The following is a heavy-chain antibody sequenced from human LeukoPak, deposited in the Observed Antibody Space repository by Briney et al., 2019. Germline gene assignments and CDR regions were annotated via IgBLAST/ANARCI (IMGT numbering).Heavy chain of an antibody. Sequence: QPGGSLRLSCAASGFTFSSYAMSWVRQAPGKGLEWVSAISGSGGSTYYADSVKGRFTISRDNSKNTLYLQMNSLRAEDTAVYYCAKDAWLRGYCSGGSCRPSWFDPWGQGTLVTVSS. CDR3: AKDAWLRGYCSGGSCRPSWFDP. J-gene: IGHJ5*02. D-gene: IGHD2-15*01. V-gene: IGHV3-23*01. CDR2: ISGSGGST. CDR1: GFTFSSYA.